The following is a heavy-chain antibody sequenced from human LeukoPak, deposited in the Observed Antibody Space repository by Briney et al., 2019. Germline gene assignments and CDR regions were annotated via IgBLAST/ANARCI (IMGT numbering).Heavy chain of an antibody. CDR3: ARASYYYDTTGLGAVDI. CDR2: INWNSDNI. V-gene: IGHV3-9*01. Sequence: PSRSLRLSCAASGFTFNDHAMYWVRQAPGKGLEWVSGINWNSDNIGYADSVRGRFTISRDDAKNSLFLQMNSLRVEDTALYYCARASYYYDTTGLGAVDIWGQGTMVTVSS. CDR1: GFTFNDHA. J-gene: IGHJ3*02. D-gene: IGHD3-22*01.